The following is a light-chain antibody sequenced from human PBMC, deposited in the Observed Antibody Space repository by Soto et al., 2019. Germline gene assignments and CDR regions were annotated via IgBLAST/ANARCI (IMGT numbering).Light chain of an antibody. Sequence: GDTVTITCRASQGIRNDLGWYQQKPGKAPKSLIYAASSLQSGVPSRFSGSGSGTEFTLTISGLQPEDFATYYCLQHYYYPPWTFGQGTKVDIK. CDR2: AAS. CDR3: LQHYYYPPWT. J-gene: IGKJ1*01. CDR1: QGIRND. V-gene: IGKV1-17*01.